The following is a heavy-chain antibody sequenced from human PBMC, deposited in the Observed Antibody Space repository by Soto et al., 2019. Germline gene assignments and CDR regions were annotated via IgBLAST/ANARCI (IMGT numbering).Heavy chain of an antibody. D-gene: IGHD1-7*01. CDR2: IYYSGST. J-gene: IGHJ6*02. CDR3: ARRLGVGNWNYYLWDYYYYGMDV. Sequence: LSLTCTVSGGSISSSSYYWGWIRQPPGKGLEWIGSIYYSGSTYYNPSLKSRVTISVDTSKNQFSLKLSSVTAADTAVYYCARRLGVGNWNYYLWDYYYYGMDVWGQGTTVTVSS. V-gene: IGHV4-39*01. CDR1: GGSISSSSYY.